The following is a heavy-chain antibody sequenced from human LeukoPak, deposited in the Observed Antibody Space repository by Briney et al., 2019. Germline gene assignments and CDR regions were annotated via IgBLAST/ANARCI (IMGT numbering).Heavy chain of an antibody. Sequence: SETLSLTCAVSGGSISSSNWWSWVRQPPGKGLEWIGEIYHSGSTNYNPSLKSRVTISVDKSKNQFSLKLSSVTAADTAVYYCARGLGDYDILTGYLFEAFDIWGQGTMVTVSS. CDR2: IYHSGST. D-gene: IGHD3-9*01. CDR1: GGSISSSNW. V-gene: IGHV4-4*02. J-gene: IGHJ3*02. CDR3: ARGLGDYDILTGYLFEAFDI.